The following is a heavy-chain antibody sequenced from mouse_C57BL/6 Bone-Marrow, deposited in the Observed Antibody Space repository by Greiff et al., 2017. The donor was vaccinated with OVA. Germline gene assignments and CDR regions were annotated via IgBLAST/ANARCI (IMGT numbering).Heavy chain of an antibody. D-gene: IGHD2-1*01. CDR3: LVYYGNSFAY. CDR1: GYTFTSYW. CDR2: IYHGSGSN. J-gene: IGHJ3*01. V-gene: IGHV1-55*01. Sequence: QVQLQQPGAELVKPGASVKMSCKASGYTFTSYWITWVKQRPGQGLEWIGDIYHGSGSNNYHEQFKSKATLTVDPSSSTADTQLSILTSEYSAVFNCLVYYGNSFAYWGQGTLVTVSA.